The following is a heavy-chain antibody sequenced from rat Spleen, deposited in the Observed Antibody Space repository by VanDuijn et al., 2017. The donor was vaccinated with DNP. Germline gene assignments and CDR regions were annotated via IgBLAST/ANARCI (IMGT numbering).Heavy chain of an antibody. CDR2: ITTSGGDT. Sequence: EVQLVESGGDLVQPGRSLKLSCVASGFTFNNYWMTWIRQVPGKGLEWVASITTSGGDTYYPDSVKGRFTVSRDNARNTLYLQMNSLRSEDTATYYCATHGSIATISTGAMDVWGQGTSVTVSS. CDR1: GFTFNNYW. CDR3: ATHGSIATISTGAMDV. D-gene: IGHD1-2*01. J-gene: IGHJ4*01. V-gene: IGHV5-31*01.